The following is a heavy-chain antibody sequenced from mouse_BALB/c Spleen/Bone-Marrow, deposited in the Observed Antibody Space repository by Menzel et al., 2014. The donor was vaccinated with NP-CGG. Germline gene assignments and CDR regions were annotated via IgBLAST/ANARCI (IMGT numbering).Heavy chain of an antibody. CDR1: GFYFSAYW. V-gene: IGHV4-1*02. CDR3: ARRYDYGWFAY. CDR2: INPDSRTI. D-gene: IGHD2-4*01. Sequence: DVMLVESGGGLMQPGGSLKLSCAASGFYFSAYWMSWVRQAPGKGLEWIGEINPDSRTINYTPSLKEKFIISRDNAKNTLYLQMSKVRSEDTALYYCARRYDYGWFAYWGQGTLVTVSA. J-gene: IGHJ3*01.